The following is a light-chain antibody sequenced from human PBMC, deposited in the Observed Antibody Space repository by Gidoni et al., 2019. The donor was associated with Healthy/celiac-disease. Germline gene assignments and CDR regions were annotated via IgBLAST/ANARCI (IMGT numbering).Light chain of an antibody. CDR2: AAS. Sequence: DIQMTQSPSSLSASVGDRVTITCRASQSISSYLNWYQQKPGKAPKILIYAASRLKSGVPSRFSGSVAGTDFTLTISSLQPEDFATYYCQQSYSTHSFGQGTKLEIK. J-gene: IGKJ2*03. CDR1: QSISSY. V-gene: IGKV1-39*01. CDR3: QQSYSTHS.